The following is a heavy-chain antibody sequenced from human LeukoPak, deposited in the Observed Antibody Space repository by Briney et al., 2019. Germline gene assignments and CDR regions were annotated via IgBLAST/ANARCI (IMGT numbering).Heavy chain of an antibody. CDR3: ARYYDSSGSFDY. CDR2: ISYDGSNK. V-gene: IGHV3-30*03. J-gene: IGHJ4*02. CDR1: GFTFSSYG. D-gene: IGHD3-22*01. Sequence: GGSLRLSCAASGFTFSSYGMHWVRQAPGKGLEWVAVISYDGSNKYYADSVKGRSTISRDNSKNTLYLQMNSLRSDDTAVYYCARYYDSSGSFDYWGQGTLVTVSS.